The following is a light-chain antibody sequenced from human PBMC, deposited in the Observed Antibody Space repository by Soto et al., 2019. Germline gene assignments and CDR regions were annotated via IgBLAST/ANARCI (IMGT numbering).Light chain of an antibody. CDR2: DAS. Sequence: DIQMTQSPSSLSASAGERVTITCQASQNINKHLMWYQQKPGKAPKLLIYDASNLEAGVPSRFRGSGSGTDFTFTISSLQPEDFATYYCQQYKSLPLTFGQGTRLEIK. V-gene: IGKV1-33*01. CDR1: QNINKH. J-gene: IGKJ5*01. CDR3: QQYKSLPLT.